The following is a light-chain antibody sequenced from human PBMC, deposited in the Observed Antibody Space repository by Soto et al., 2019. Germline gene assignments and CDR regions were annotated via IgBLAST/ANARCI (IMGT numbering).Light chain of an antibody. CDR1: QSVRTY. V-gene: IGKV3-11*01. Sequence: EIVLTQSPATLSLSPGERATLSCRASQSVRTYLAWYQQKPGQAPRLLIYDASTRATGSPARFSGSGSGTDFTPLTSTLEPEEFVVYYCWHRSNWPPFTFGQGTRVEIK. J-gene: IGKJ5*01. CDR3: WHRSNWPPFT. CDR2: DAS.